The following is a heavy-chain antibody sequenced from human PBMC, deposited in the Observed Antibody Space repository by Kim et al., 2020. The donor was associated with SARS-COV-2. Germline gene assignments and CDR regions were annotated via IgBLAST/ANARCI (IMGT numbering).Heavy chain of an antibody. D-gene: IGHD6-19*01. CDR1: GGSISSSSYY. CDR3: ARLIAVADLFDY. CDR2: IYYSGST. Sequence: SETLSLTCTVSGGSISSSSYYWGWLRQPPGKGLEWIGSIYYSGSTYYNPSLKSRVTISVDTSKNQFSLKLSSVTAADTAVYYCARLIAVADLFDYWGQGTLVTVSS. V-gene: IGHV4-39*01. J-gene: IGHJ4*02.